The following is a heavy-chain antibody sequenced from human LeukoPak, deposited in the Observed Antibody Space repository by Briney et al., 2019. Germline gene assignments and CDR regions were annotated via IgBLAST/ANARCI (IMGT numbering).Heavy chain of an antibody. J-gene: IGHJ3*02. D-gene: IGHD2-21*02. Sequence: GGSLRLSCAASGFTFSSYSMNWVRQAPGKGLEWVSSISSSSSYIYYADSVKGRFTISRDNAKNSLYLQMNSLRAEDTAVYYCARELAYCGGDCRTSDAFDIWGQGTMVTVSS. V-gene: IGHV3-21*01. CDR1: GFTFSSYS. CDR3: ARELAYCGGDCRTSDAFDI. CDR2: ISSSSSYI.